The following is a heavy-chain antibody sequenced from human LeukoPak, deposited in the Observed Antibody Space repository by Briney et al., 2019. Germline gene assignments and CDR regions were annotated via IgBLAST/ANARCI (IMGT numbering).Heavy chain of an antibody. CDR1: GGSFSGYY. V-gene: IGHV4-34*01. J-gene: IGHJ5*02. D-gene: IGHD5-18*01. CDR2: INHSGST. CDR3: APRGDIEHSYGYGKWFDP. Sequence: SETLSLTCAVYGGSFSGYYWSRIRQPPGKGLEWIGEINHSGSTNYNASLKSRVTISVDTSKNQFSLRLSSVTAADTAVYYCAPRGDIEHSYGYGKWFDPWGQGTRVTVSS.